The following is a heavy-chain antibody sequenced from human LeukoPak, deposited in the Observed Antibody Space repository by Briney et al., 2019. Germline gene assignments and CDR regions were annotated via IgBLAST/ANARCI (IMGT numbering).Heavy chain of an antibody. D-gene: IGHD3-22*01. CDR1: GFSLSTSGVG. CDR2: IYWNDDK. V-gene: IGHV2-5*01. Sequence: SGPTLVNPTQTLTLTCTFSGFSLSTSGVGVGWIRQPPGKALEWLALIYWNDDKRYSPSLKSRLTITKDTSKNQVVLTMTNMDPVDTATYYCAHRGGYYDSSGYLGYWGQGTLVTVSS. J-gene: IGHJ4*02. CDR3: AHRGGYYDSSGYLGY.